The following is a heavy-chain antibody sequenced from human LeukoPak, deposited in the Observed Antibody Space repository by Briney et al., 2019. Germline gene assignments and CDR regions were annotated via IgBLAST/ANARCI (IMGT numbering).Heavy chain of an antibody. D-gene: IGHD6-19*01. V-gene: IGHV3-30*18. CDR3: AKVLVVAGDLDY. Sequence: GGSLSLSCAASGFTLSSYGMHWVRQAPGKGLEWVAVISYDGSNKYYADSVKGRFTISRDNSKNTLYLQMNSLRAEDTAVYYCAKVLVVAGDLDYWGQGTLVTVSS. J-gene: IGHJ4*02. CDR2: ISYDGSNK. CDR1: GFTLSSYG.